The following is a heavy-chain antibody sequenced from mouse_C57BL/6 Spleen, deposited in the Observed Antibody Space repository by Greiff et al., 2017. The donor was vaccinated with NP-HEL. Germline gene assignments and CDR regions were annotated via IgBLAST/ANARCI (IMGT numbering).Heavy chain of an antibody. CDR3: ARGVGGFAY. J-gene: IGHJ3*01. CDR2: IYPSDSEN. Sequence: QVQLQQPGAELVRPGSSVKLSCKASGYTFTSYWMDWVKQRPGQGLEWIGNIYPSDSENHYNQKFKDKATLTVDKSSSTAYMQLSSLTSEDSAVYYCARGVGGFAYWGQGTLVTVSA. V-gene: IGHV1-61*01. D-gene: IGHD1-1*01. CDR1: GYTFTSYW.